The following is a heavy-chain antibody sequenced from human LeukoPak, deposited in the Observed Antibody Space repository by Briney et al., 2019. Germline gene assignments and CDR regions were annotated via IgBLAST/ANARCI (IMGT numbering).Heavy chain of an antibody. D-gene: IGHD6-13*01. J-gene: IGHJ6*03. V-gene: IGHV1-69*05. Sequence: SVKVSCKASGGTFSGYAISWVRQAPGQGLEWMGGIIPIFGTANYAQKFQGRVTITTDESTSTAYMELSSLRSEDTAVYYCASSAGSSWSRHYYYYYMDVWGKGTTVTVSS. CDR1: GGTFSGYA. CDR2: IIPIFGTA. CDR3: ASSAGSSWSRHYYYYYMDV.